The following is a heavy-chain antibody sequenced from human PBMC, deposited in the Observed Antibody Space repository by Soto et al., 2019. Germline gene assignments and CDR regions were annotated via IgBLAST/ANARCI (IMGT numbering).Heavy chain of an antibody. CDR3: AREGPPIRAHNPPEYFQH. J-gene: IGHJ1*01. Sequence: QLQLQESGPGLVKPSETLSLTCTVSGDSISTRSNYWAWIRQPPGKGLEWIGSIYYTGGTYYNPSLKSRVTLFLATSKNQFSLNLSSVTDADTAVYYCAREGPPIRAHNPPEYFQHWGQGTPVTVSS. V-gene: IGHV4-39*02. CDR1: GDSISTRSNY. CDR2: IYYTGGT.